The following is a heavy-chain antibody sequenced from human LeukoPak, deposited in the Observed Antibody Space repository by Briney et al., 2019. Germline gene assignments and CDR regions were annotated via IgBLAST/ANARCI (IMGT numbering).Heavy chain of an antibody. CDR3: ARDKVGATIDH. D-gene: IGHD1-26*01. J-gene: IGHJ4*02. Sequence: PSETLSLTCTVSGGSISSYYWSWIRQPPGKGLEWIGYIYYSGSTNYNPSLKSRVTISVDTSKNQFSLKLNSVTAADTGVYYCARDKVGATIDHWGQGTLVTVSS. CDR2: IYYSGST. V-gene: IGHV4-59*08. CDR1: GGSISSYY.